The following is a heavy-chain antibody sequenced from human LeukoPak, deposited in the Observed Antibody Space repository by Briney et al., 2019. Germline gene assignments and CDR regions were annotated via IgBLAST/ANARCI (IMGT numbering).Heavy chain of an antibody. V-gene: IGHV3-23*01. CDR3: AKSPDYGDLPL. Sequence: GGSLRLSCAASGFTFSSYAMSWVRQAPGKGLEWVSAISGSGGSTYCADSVKGRSTISRDNSKNTLYLQMNSLRAEDTAVYYCAKSPDYGDLPLWGQGALVTVSS. CDR2: ISGSGGST. D-gene: IGHD4-17*01. CDR1: GFTFSSYA. J-gene: IGHJ4*02.